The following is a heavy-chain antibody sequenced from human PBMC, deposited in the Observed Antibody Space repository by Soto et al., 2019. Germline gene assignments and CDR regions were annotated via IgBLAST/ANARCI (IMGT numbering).Heavy chain of an antibody. J-gene: IGHJ6*01. CDR2: ISAYNGNT. CDR1: GYTFTSYG. CDR3: ARRLPRLQRHYYYYGMDV. D-gene: IGHD4-4*01. V-gene: IGHV1-18*01. Sequence: ASVKVSCKASGYTFTSYGISWVRQAPGQGLEWMGWISAYNGNTNYAQKLQGRVTMTTDTSTSTAYMELRSLRSDDTAVYYCARRLPRLQRHYYYYGMDVWGQGTTVNVSS.